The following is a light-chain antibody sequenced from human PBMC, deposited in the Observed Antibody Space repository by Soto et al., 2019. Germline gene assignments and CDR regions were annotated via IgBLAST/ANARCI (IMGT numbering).Light chain of an antibody. CDR1: QTVRNNY. CDR2: DAS. J-gene: IGKJ4*01. V-gene: IGKV3-20*01. Sequence: EFVLPQSPGTLSLSPVEIATLSCSASQTVRNNYLAWYQQKPGQAPRLLIYDASSRATGIPDRFSGGGSGTDFTLTISRLEPEDFAVYYCQQFSSYPLTFGGGTKVDIK. CDR3: QQFSSYPLT.